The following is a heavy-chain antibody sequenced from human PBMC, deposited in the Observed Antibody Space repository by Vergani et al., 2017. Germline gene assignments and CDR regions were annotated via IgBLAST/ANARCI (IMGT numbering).Heavy chain of an antibody. J-gene: IGHJ4*02. CDR3: AKDHQGRAVVSQYFDY. CDR2: ISRSGGNT. CDR1: RFTFSTYA. V-gene: IGHV3-23*01. Sequence: EVQLLESGGGLVQPGGSLRLSCAASRFTFSTYAMTWVRQAPGKGLEWVSGISRSGGNTYYADSVKGRFTISRDNSKNTLYLQMNSLRGDDTAVYYCAKDHQGRAVVSQYFDYWGQGTLVTVSS. D-gene: IGHD4-23*01.